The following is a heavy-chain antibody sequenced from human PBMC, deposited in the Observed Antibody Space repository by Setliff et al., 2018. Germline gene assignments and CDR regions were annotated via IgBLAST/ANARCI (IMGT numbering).Heavy chain of an antibody. CDR3: ARDPNGDYVGAFDP. Sequence: GSLRLSCAASGFTFNIYAFNWVRQAPGKGLEWLAVTSYDGKNNYYGDSVKGRFTISRDNSQNTVYLQMNSLRVEDTASYYCARDPNGDYVGAFDPWGQGILVTVSS. CDR2: TSYDGKNN. V-gene: IGHV3-30*03. J-gene: IGHJ5*02. CDR1: GFTFNIYA. D-gene: IGHD4-17*01.